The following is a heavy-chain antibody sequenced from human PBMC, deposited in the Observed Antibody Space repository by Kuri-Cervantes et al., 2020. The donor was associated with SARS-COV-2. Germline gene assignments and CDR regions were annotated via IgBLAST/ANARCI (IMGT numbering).Heavy chain of an antibody. J-gene: IGHJ4*02. CDR1: GFTFCSYW. CDR3: ARDMTIFGVVTYYFDY. CDR2: IKQDGSEK. D-gene: IGHD3-3*01. V-gene: IGHV3-7*01. Sequence: GESLKISCAASGFTFCSYWMSWVRQAPGKGLEWVANIKQDGSEKYYVDSVKGRFTISRDNAKNSLYLQMNSLRAEDTAVYYCARDMTIFGVVTYYFDYWGQGTLVTVSS.